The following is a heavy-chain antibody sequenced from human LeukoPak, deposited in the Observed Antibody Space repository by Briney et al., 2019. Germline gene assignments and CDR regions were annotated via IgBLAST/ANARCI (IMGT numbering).Heavy chain of an antibody. CDR3: ATDNSSSWYLPMDY. J-gene: IGHJ4*02. CDR2: FDPEDGET. Sequence: ASVKVSCKVSGYTLTELSMHWVRQAPGKGLEWMGGFDPEDGETIYAQKFQGRVTMTEDTSTDTAYMELSSLRSEDTAVYYCATDNSSSWYLPMDYWGQGTLVTVSS. D-gene: IGHD6-13*01. V-gene: IGHV1-24*01. CDR1: GYTLTELS.